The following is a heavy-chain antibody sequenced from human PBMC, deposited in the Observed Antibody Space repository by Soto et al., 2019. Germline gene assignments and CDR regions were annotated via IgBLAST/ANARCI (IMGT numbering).Heavy chain of an antibody. V-gene: IGHV1-3*01. Sequence: GASVKVSCKASGYTFASYAMHWVRQAPGQRLEWMGWINAGNGNTKYSQKFQGRVTITRDTSASTAYMELSSLRSEDTAVYYCARHQGYCSGGSCYQRFREYFQHWGQGTLVTVSS. CDR1: GYTFASYA. CDR2: INAGNGNT. J-gene: IGHJ1*01. D-gene: IGHD2-15*01. CDR3: ARHQGYCSGGSCYQRFREYFQH.